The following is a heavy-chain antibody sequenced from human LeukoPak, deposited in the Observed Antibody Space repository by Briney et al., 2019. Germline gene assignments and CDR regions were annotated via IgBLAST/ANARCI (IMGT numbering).Heavy chain of an antibody. CDR1: GGSISNYY. CDR3: ASSNSGSYNDAFDI. V-gene: IGHV4-59*01. D-gene: IGHD1-26*01. Sequence: SETLSLTCTVSGGSISNYYWSWIRQPPGKGLEWIGYIYYSGSTKYNPSLKSRVSISVDTSKNQFSLKLNSVTAADTAMYYCASSNSGSYNDAFDIWGQGIMVTVSS. J-gene: IGHJ3*02. CDR2: IYYSGST.